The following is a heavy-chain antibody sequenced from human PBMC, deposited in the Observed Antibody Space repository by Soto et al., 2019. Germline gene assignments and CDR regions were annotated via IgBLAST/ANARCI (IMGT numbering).Heavy chain of an antibody. J-gene: IGHJ4*02. V-gene: IGHV1-3*01. CDR3: ARSLVQVTPADY. D-gene: IGHD2-21*02. CDR1: GYTFTSYA. CDR2: INAGNGNT. Sequence: QVQLVQSGAEVKKPGASVKVSCKASGYTFTSYAMHWVRQAPGQRLEWMGWINAGNGNTKYSQKFQGRVTITRDTSASTAYMELSSLRSEVTALYDRARSLVQVTPADYWGQGTLATVSS.